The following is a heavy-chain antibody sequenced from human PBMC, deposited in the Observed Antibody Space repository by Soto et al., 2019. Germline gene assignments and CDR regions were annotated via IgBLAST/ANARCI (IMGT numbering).Heavy chain of an antibody. D-gene: IGHD3-22*01. CDR1: GGTFSSYA. CDR3: ARPTRFYYDSSGQSAWFDP. CDR2: IIPIFGTA. Sequence: QVQLVQSGAEVKKPGSSVKVSCKASGGTFSSYAISWVRQAPGQGLEWMGGIIPIFGTANYAQKFQGRVTIAAEESKTPAYMELSSLRSEDTAVYYCARPTRFYYDSSGQSAWFDPWGQGTLVTVSS. V-gene: IGHV1-69*12. J-gene: IGHJ5*02.